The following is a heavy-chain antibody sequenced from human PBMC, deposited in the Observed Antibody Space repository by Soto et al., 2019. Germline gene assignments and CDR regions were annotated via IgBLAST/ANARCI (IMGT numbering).Heavy chain of an antibody. V-gene: IGHV3-23*01. CDR1: GFTFRSYA. CDR3: AKCMTTVTTFPFDI. J-gene: IGHJ3*02. Sequence: EVQLLESGGGLVQPGGSLRLSCAASGFTFRSYAMSWVRQAPGKGLEWVSAISGSGVGTYYADSVKGRFTISRDNSKNTLYQQMNSLRAEDTAVYYCAKCMTTVTTFPFDIWGQGTMVTVSS. D-gene: IGHD4-17*01. CDR2: ISGSGVGT.